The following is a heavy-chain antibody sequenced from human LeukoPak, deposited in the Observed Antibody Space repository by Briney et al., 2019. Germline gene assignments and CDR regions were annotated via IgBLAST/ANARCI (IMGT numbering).Heavy chain of an antibody. D-gene: IGHD6-13*01. CDR3: ARSAAAGTRSFDY. V-gene: IGHV4-39*01. CDR1: GGSISSSSYY. J-gene: IGHJ4*02. CDR2: IYYSGST. Sequence: SETLSLTCTVSGGSISSSSYYWGWIRQPPGKGLEWIGSIYYSGSTYYNPSLKSRVTISVDTSKNQFSLKLSSVTAADTAVYYCARSAAAGTRSFDYWGQGTLVTVSS.